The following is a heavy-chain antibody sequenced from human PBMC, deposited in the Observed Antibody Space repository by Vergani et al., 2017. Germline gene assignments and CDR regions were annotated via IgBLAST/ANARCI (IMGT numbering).Heavy chain of an antibody. J-gene: IGHJ4*02. V-gene: IGHV3-23*01. CDR2: VSGSGGST. D-gene: IGHD3-22*01. Sequence: EVQLLESGGGLVQPGGSLRLSCEASGFSFPGYAMSWVRQAPGKGLEWVSSVSGSGGSTYYADPVKGRFTISRDNSKNTLYLQMNSLRAEDTAVYYCAKAITMIVVVTDFDYWGQGTLVTVSS. CDR1: GFSFPGYA. CDR3: AKAITMIVVVTDFDY.